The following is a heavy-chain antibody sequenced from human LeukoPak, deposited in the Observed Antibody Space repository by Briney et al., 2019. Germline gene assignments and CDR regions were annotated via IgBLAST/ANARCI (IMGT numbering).Heavy chain of an antibody. J-gene: IGHJ6*02. V-gene: IGHV1-24*01. CDR2: FDPEDGET. D-gene: IGHD3-3*01. CDR3: ATVSNYDFWSGYPVLYYYYYGMDV. CDR1: GYTLTELS. Sequence: ASVKVSCKVSGYTLTELSMHWVRQAPGKGLEWMGGFDPEDGETIYAQKFQGRVTMTEDTSTDTAYMELSSLRSEDTAVYYCATVSNYDFWSGYPVLYYYYYGMDVWGQGTTVTVSS.